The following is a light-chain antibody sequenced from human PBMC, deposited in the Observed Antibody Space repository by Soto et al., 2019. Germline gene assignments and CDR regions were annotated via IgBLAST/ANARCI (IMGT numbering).Light chain of an antibody. J-gene: IGLJ3*02. Sequence: QSVLTQPRSVSGSPGQSVTFSCTGTSGDIGAYNYVSWYQFHPGKAPKMIIYDVNNRPSGVPDRFSGSKSGNTASLTISWLQAEAEDDYYCCSYAHTSRVFGGGTKLTVL. CDR2: DVN. CDR1: SGDIGAYNY. CDR3: CSYAHTSRV. V-gene: IGLV2-11*01.